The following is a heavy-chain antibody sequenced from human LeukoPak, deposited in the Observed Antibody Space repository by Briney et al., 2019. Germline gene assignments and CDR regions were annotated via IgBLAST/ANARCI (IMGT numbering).Heavy chain of an antibody. CDR3: ARRMRGYDFWSGYYAPFDY. D-gene: IGHD3-3*01. Sequence: GESLKISCKGSGYSFTSYWIGWVRQMPGKGLEWMGIIYPGDSDTRYSPSFQGQVTISADKSISTAYLQWSSLKASDTAMYYCARRMRGYDFWSGYYAPFDYWGQGTLVTVSS. CDR1: GYSFTSYW. V-gene: IGHV5-51*01. CDR2: IYPGDSDT. J-gene: IGHJ4*02.